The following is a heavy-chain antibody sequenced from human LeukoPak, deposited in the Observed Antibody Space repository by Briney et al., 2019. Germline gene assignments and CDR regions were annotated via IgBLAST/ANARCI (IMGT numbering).Heavy chain of an antibody. J-gene: IGHJ4*02. CDR1: GYTFTNYW. CDR2: VYPGDSDT. CDR3: ARRESYQPLPDY. V-gene: IGHV5-51*01. D-gene: IGHD2-2*01. Sequence: GESLKISCKGSGYTFTNYWIAWVRQMPGKGLELMGIVYPGDSDTRYSPSFQGQVTISADKSISTAYLQWSSLKASDTAMYYCARRESYQPLPDYWGQGTLVTVSS.